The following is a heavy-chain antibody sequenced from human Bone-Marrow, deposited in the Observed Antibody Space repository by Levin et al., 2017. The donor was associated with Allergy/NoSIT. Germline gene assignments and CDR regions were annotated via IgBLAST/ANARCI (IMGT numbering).Heavy chain of an antibody. V-gene: IGHV4-34*01. J-gene: IGHJ4*02. CDR3: AREAVTTFGSPFDD. CDR2: INHSGTT. CDR1: NGSFHGFF. Sequence: SQTLSLPCSVSNGSFHGFFWTWIRQPPGKGLEWVAEINHSGTTNYNPSLRSRVAIFLDTFSNQFSPNLTPVTAADTAVYFRAREAVTTFGSPFDDWGQGTLVIVSS. D-gene: IGHD4-17*01.